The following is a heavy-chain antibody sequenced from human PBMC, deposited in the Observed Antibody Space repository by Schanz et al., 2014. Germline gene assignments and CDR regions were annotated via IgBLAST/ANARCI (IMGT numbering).Heavy chain of an antibody. Sequence: EVQLVESGGGLIQPGGSLRLSCAVSGFTVNTNYMSWVRQAPGKGLEWISSMYINSGSTQYADSVKGRFIISRDSSKNTLFLQMNSLRAEDTAVYYCVRVLSSSCYDWGQGTLVTVSS. J-gene: IGHJ4*02. CDR3: VRVLSSSCYD. CDR2: MYINSGST. V-gene: IGHV3-53*01. D-gene: IGHD6-13*01. CDR1: GFTVNTNY.